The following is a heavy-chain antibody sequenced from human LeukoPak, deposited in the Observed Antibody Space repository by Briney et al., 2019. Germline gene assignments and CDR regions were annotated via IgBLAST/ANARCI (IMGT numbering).Heavy chain of an antibody. D-gene: IGHD4-17*01. CDR1: GFTVSSNY. Sequence: GGSLRLSCAASGFTVSSNYMSWVREAPGKGLEWVSVIYSGGSTYYADSVKGRFTISRDNSKNTLYLQMNSLRAEDTAVYYCARVDYGDYGFDYWGQGTLVTVSS. V-gene: IGHV3-66*01. J-gene: IGHJ4*02. CDR2: IYSGGST. CDR3: ARVDYGDYGFDY.